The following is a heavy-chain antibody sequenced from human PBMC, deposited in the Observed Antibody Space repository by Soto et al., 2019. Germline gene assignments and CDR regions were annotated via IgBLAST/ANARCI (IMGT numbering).Heavy chain of an antibody. CDR1: GFTFSSYG. J-gene: IGHJ6*02. Sequence: GGSLRLSCAASGFTFSSYGMHWVRQAPGKGLEWVAVIWYDGSNKYYADSVKGRFTISRDNSKNTLYLQMNSLRAEDTAVYYCPRDRKLLLSFGELYRMEHYGMDVWGQGTTVTVSS. D-gene: IGHD3-10*01. V-gene: IGHV3-33*01. CDR3: PRDRKLLLSFGELYRMEHYGMDV. CDR2: IWYDGSNK.